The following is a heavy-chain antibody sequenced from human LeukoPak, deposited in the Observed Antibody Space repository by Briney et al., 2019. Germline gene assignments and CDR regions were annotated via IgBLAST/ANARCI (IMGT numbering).Heavy chain of an antibody. V-gene: IGHV1-24*01. CDR3: ATDGGEQLVRGWFDP. CDR2: FDPEDGET. D-gene: IGHD6-6*01. J-gene: IGHJ5*02. CDR1: RYTLTELS. Sequence: GASVKVSCKVSRYTLTELSMHWVRQAPGKGLEWMGGFDPEDGETIYAQKFQGRVTMTEDTSTDTAYMELSSLRSEDTAVYYCATDGGEQLVRGWFDPWGQGTLVTVSS.